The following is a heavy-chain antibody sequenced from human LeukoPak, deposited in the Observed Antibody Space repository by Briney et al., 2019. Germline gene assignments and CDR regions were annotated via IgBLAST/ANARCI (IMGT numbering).Heavy chain of an antibody. CDR2: INAGNGNT. J-gene: IGHJ4*02. V-gene: IGHV1-3*01. Sequence: GASVKVSCKASGYTFTSYAMHWVRQAPGQRLEWMGWINAGNGNTKYSQKFQGRVTITRDTSASTAYMELSSLRSEDTAVYYCARVGATIPGYGYWGQGTLVTVSS. CDR1: GYTFTSYA. D-gene: IGHD1-26*01. CDR3: ARVGATIPGYGY.